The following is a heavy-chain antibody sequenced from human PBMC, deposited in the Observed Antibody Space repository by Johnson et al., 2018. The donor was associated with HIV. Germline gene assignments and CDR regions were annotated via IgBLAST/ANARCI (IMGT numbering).Heavy chain of an antibody. D-gene: IGHD3-10*01. V-gene: IGHV3-30*04. CDR3: ARIGLPYYYGSGSYSHDAFDI. J-gene: IGHJ3*02. CDR2: ISYDGSDK. Sequence: QVQLVESGGGVVQPGRSLRLSCAASGFTFSSYAMHWVRQAPAKGLQWVAVISYDGSDKDYADSVKGRFTISRDSSKNTLYLQMNSLRVEDTAVYYCARIGLPYYYGSGSYSHDAFDIWGQGTMVTVSS. CDR1: GFTFSSYA.